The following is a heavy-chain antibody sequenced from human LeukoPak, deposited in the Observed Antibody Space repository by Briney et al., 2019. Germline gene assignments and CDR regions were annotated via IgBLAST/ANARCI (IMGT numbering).Heavy chain of an antibody. J-gene: IGHJ4*02. Sequence: GASVKVSCKASGYTFTSYGITWVRQAPGQGLEWMGWISAYNGNTNYAQKLQGRVTMTTDTSTSTAYMELSSLRSEDTAVYYCAREAYGDYVGDYWGQGTLVTVSS. CDR2: ISAYNGNT. CDR1: GYTFTSYG. V-gene: IGHV1-18*01. CDR3: AREAYGDYVGDY. D-gene: IGHD4-17*01.